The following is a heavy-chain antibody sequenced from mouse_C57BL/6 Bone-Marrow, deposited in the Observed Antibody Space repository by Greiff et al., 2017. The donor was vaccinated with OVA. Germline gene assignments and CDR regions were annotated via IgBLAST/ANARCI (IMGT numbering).Heavy chain of an antibody. CDR1: GYAFSSYW. CDR3: ARRAVVATKDWFAY. J-gene: IGHJ3*01. CDR2: IYPGDGDT. Sequence: QVHVKQSGAELVKPGASVKISCKASGYAFSSYWMNWVKQRPGKGLEWIGQIYPGDGDTNYNGKFKGKATLTADKSSSTAYMQLSSLTSEDSAVYFCARRAVVATKDWFAYWGQGTLVTVSA. D-gene: IGHD1-1*01. V-gene: IGHV1-80*01.